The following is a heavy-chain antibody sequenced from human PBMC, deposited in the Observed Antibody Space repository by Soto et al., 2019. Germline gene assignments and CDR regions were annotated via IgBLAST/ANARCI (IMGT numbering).Heavy chain of an antibody. V-gene: IGHV3-23*01. D-gene: IGHD3-22*01. CDR1: GFTFSSYA. CDR2: ISGSGGST. J-gene: IGHJ3*02. Sequence: GGSLRLSCAASGFTFSSYAMSWVRQAPGKGLEWVSAISGSGGSTYYADSVKGRFTISRDNSKNTLYLQMNSLRAEDTAVYYCVKDVVSYYDSSGYAIGAFDIWGQGTMVTVSS. CDR3: VKDVVSYYDSSGYAIGAFDI.